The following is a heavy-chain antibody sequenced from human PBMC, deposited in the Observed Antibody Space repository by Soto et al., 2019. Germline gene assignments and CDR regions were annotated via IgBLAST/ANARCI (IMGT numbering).Heavy chain of an antibody. CDR1: GGTFSSYA. V-gene: IGHV1-69*13. D-gene: IGHD3-3*01. J-gene: IGHJ6*02. CDR3: ARDLITIFGVVADYYYYYGMDV. CDR2: IIPIFGTA. Sequence: ASVKVSCKASGGTFSSYAISWVRQAPGQGLEWMGGIIPIFGTANYAQKFQGRVTITADESTSTAYMELSSLRSEDTAVYYCARDLITIFGVVADYYYYYGMDVWGQGTTVTVSS.